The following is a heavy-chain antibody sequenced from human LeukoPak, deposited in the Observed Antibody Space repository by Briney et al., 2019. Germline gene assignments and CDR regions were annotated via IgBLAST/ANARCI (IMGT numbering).Heavy chain of an antibody. CDR2: IWSNGINK. CDR3: TKEPGPYVIDY. D-gene: IGHD2/OR15-2a*01. Sequence: GRSLRLSCAASGFLVSSCGMHWVRQAPGKGLEWVGVIWSNGINKYYADSVKGRFTISRDNSKNTLYLQMNSLRVEDTAVYYCTKEPGPYVIDYWSQGTLVTVSS. CDR1: GFLVSSCG. J-gene: IGHJ4*01. V-gene: IGHV3-33*03.